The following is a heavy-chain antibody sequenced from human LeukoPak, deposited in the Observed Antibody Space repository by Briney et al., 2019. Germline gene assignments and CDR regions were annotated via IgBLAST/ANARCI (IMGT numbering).Heavy chain of an antibody. V-gene: IGHV3-20*04. CDR2: INWNGGST. Sequence: SGGSLRLSCAASGFTFDDYAMSWVRQAPGKGLEWVSGINWNGGSTGYADSVKGRFTISRDNSKNTLYLQVNSLRAEDTAVYYCARGTSADWSYFDYWGQGTLVTVSS. D-gene: IGHD6-13*01. J-gene: IGHJ4*02. CDR3: ARGTSADWSYFDY. CDR1: GFTFDDYA.